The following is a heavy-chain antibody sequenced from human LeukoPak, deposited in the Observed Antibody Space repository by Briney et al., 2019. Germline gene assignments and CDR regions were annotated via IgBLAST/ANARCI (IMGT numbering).Heavy chain of an antibody. V-gene: IGHV3-21*01. D-gene: IGHD3/OR15-3a*01. J-gene: IGHJ4*02. Sequence: GGSLRLSCAASGFTFSDYSMNWVRQAPGKGLEWVSSISSRRTYIYYADSVKGRFTISRDNGKNSLYLQMNRLRAEDTAVYYCARWTGTGASEYWGQGTLVTVSS. CDR3: ARWTGTGASEY. CDR1: GFTFSDYS. CDR2: ISSRRTYI.